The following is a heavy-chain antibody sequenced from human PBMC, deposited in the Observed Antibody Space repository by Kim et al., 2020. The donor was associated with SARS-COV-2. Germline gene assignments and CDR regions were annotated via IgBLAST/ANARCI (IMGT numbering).Heavy chain of an antibody. CDR3: AKDHGYSTSWYVAGPDY. J-gene: IGHJ4*02. Sequence: GGSLRLSCAASGFIFSSYAMHWVRQAPGKELEFVAIISFDGRNDHYTNSVKGRFTISRDNSKNTLYLQMNSLRAEDTAVYYCAKDHGYSTSWYVAGPDYWGQGIQVTVSS. CDR1: GFIFSSYA. CDR2: ISFDGRND. D-gene: IGHD6-13*01. V-gene: IGHV3-30*18.